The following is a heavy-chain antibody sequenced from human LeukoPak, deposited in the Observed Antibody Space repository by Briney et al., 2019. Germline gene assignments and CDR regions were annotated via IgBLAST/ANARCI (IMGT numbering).Heavy chain of an antibody. V-gene: IGHV3-30*04. Sequence: GGSLRLSCAASGFTFSSYAMHGVRQAPGKGLEWVAVISYDGSNKYYADSVKGRFTISRDNSKNTLYLQMNSLRAEDTAVYYCATLNWGNLDYWGQGTLVTVSS. CDR3: ATLNWGNLDY. CDR2: ISYDGSNK. J-gene: IGHJ4*02. CDR1: GFTFSSYA. D-gene: IGHD3-16*01.